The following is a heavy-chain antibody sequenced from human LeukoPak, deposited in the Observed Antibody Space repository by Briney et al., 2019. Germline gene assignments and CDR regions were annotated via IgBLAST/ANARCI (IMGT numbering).Heavy chain of an antibody. Sequence: GGSLRLSCAASGFTFRSYSMNWVRQAPGKGLEWVSAISGSGGSTYYADSVKGRFTISRDNSKNTLYLQMNSLRAEDTAVYYCAKAAVAGTWYYFDYWGQGTLVTVSS. J-gene: IGHJ4*02. D-gene: IGHD6-19*01. CDR1: GFTFRSYS. V-gene: IGHV3-23*01. CDR3: AKAAVAGTWYYFDY. CDR2: ISGSGGST.